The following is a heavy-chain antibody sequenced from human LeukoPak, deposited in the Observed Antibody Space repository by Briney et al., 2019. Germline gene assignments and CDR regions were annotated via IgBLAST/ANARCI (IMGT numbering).Heavy chain of an antibody. J-gene: IGHJ6*03. CDR3: ARVSGAYYYYYYCMDV. CDR1: GGSIRSSSYY. D-gene: IGHD3-10*02. CDR2: IYYSGST. V-gene: IGHV4-61*05. Sequence: SETLSLTCTVSGGSIRSSSYYWGWIRQPPGKGLEWIGYIYYSGSTNYNPSLKSRVTISVDTSKNQFSLKLSSVTAADTAVYYCARVSGAYYYYYYCMDVWGKGTTVTVSS.